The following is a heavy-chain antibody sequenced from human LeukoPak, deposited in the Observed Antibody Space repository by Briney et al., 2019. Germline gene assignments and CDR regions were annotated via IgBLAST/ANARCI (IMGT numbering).Heavy chain of an antibody. V-gene: IGHV3-23*01. CDR2: IIDDGHTT. J-gene: IGHJ4*02. Sequence: PGGSLRLSCAASGFTFSSYAMSWVRQAPGKELEWVSLIIDDGHTTSYADSVKGRFTISRDNSKNTLFLQMNSLRAEDTAVYYCAKYGGHPLPHYYLDYWGQGTQVTVSS. D-gene: IGHD3-16*01. CDR1: GFTFSSYA. CDR3: AKYGGHPLPHYYLDY.